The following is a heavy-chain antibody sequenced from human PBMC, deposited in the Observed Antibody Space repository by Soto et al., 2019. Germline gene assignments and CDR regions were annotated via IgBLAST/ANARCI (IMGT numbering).Heavy chain of an antibody. Sequence: GGSLRLSCAASGFTFSSYAMSWVRQAPGKGLEWVSAISGSGGSTYYADSVKGRFTISRDNSKNTLYLQMNSLRAEDTAVYYCAKDSLYSSSWPHYFDYWGQGTLVTVSS. CDR3: AKDSLYSSSWPHYFDY. D-gene: IGHD6-13*01. V-gene: IGHV3-23*01. J-gene: IGHJ4*02. CDR2: ISGSGGST. CDR1: GFTFSSYA.